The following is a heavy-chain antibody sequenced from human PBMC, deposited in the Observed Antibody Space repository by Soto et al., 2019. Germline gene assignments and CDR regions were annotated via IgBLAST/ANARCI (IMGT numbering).Heavy chain of an antibody. CDR3: AHSPWKQLWPRAPVVY. CDR1: GFSLSTSGVG. CDR2: IYWDDDK. Sequence: SGPTLVNPTQTLTLTCTFSGFSLSTSGVGVGWIRQPPGKALEWLGIIYWDDDKRYSPSLKSRVTITKDTFKNQLVLTMTNMDPVDTATYYCAHSPWKQLWPRAPVVYWGQGTPVTVSS. V-gene: IGHV2-5*02. D-gene: IGHD5-18*01. J-gene: IGHJ4*02.